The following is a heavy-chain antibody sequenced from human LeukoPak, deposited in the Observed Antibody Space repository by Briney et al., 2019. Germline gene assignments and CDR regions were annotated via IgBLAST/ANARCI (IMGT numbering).Heavy chain of an antibody. V-gene: IGHV4-39*07. CDR1: GGSISSSSYY. CDR3: ARVAGWELLTHYFDH. CDR2: IYYSGST. Sequence: PSETLSLTCTVSGGSISSSSYYWGWIRQPPVKGLEWIGSIYYSGSTYYNPSLKSRVTISVDTSKNQFSLKLSSVTAADTAVYYCARVAGWELLTHYFDHWGQGTLVTVSS. J-gene: IGHJ4*02. D-gene: IGHD1-26*01.